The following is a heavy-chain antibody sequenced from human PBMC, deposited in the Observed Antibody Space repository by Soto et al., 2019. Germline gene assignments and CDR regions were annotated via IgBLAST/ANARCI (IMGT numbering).Heavy chain of an antibody. CDR3: ARSAQQQLVQDYYYYGMDV. CDR1: GGSVSSYY. J-gene: IGHJ6*02. Sequence: SETLSLTCTVCGGSVSSYYWSWIRQPPGKGLEWIGYIYYSGSTNYNPSLKSRVTISVDTSKNQFSLKLSSVTAADTAVYYCARSAQQQLVQDYYYYGMDVWGQGTTVTVSS. V-gene: IGHV4-59*02. CDR2: IYYSGST. D-gene: IGHD6-13*01.